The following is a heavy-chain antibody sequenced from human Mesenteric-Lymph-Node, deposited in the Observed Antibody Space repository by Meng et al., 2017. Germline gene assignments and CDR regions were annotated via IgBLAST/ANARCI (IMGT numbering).Heavy chain of an antibody. CDR1: GGSISSSSYY. D-gene: IGHD2-2*02. CDR2: IYYSGST. Sequence: SETLSLTCTVSGGSISSSSYYWGWIRQPPGKGLEWIGSIYYSGSTYYNPSLKSRVTISVDTSKNQFSLKLSSVTAADTAVYYCARLIPPQALKDAFDIWGQGTMVTVSS. V-gene: IGHV4-39*07. J-gene: IGHJ3*02. CDR3: ARLIPPQALKDAFDI.